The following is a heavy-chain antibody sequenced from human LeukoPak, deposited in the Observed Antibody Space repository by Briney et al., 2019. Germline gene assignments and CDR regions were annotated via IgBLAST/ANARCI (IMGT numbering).Heavy chain of an antibody. Sequence: GASVKVSCKPSGYSFILYGISWVRQAPGQGPEWMGWISTSTGDTKYTQKFQGRVTLTTDTSASTAYMELSSLRSDDTAVYYCAGDDNYGIFVNVDYWGQGTLVTVSS. J-gene: IGHJ4*02. V-gene: IGHV1-18*01. D-gene: IGHD4-11*01. CDR3: AGDDNYGIFVNVDY. CDR1: GYSFILYG. CDR2: ISTSTGDT.